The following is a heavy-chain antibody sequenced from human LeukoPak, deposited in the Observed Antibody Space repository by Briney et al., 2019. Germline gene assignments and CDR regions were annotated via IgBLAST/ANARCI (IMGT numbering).Heavy chain of an antibody. CDR3: AGYYYDSSGPTAWFDP. V-gene: IGHV3-21*01. Sequence: GGSLRLSCAASGFTFSSYSMNWVRQAPGKGLEWVSSISSSSSYIYYADSVKGRFTISRDSAKNSLYLQMNSLRAEDTAVYYCAGYYYDSSGPTAWFDPWGQGTLVTVSS. CDR1: GFTFSSYS. D-gene: IGHD3-22*01. J-gene: IGHJ5*02. CDR2: ISSSSSYI.